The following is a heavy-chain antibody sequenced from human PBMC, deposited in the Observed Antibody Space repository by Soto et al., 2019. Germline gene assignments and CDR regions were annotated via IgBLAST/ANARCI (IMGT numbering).Heavy chain of an antibody. Sequence: GGSLRLSCAASGFTFSSYDMHWVRQATGKGLEWVSAIGTAGDTYYPGSVKGRFTISRENAKNSLYLQMNSLRAEDTAVYYCARTGPLQIGVVTPYYYYYGMDVWAQGTTVTVSS. CDR3: ARTGPLQIGVVTPYYYYYGMDV. CDR1: GFTFSSYD. D-gene: IGHD3-3*01. V-gene: IGHV3-13*01. J-gene: IGHJ6*02. CDR2: IGTAGDT.